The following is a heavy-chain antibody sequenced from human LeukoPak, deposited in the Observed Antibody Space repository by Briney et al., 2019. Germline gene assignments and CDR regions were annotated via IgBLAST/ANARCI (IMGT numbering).Heavy chain of an antibody. D-gene: IGHD6-6*01. J-gene: IGHJ4*02. Sequence: PGGSLRLSCAASGFTVSSNYMSWVRQAPGKGLEWVSVIYSGGSTYYADSVKGRFTISRDNSKNTLYLQMNSLRAEDTAVYYCARGVAARPDYYFDYWGQGTLVTVSS. CDR1: GFTVSSNY. CDR2: IYSGGST. CDR3: ARGVAARPDYYFDY. V-gene: IGHV3-53*01.